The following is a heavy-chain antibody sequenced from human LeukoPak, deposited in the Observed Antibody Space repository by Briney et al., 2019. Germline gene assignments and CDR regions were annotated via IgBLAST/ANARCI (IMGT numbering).Heavy chain of an antibody. Sequence: PSETLSLTCTVSGGSISSYYWSWIRQPPGKGLEWIGYIYYSGSTNYNPSLKSRVTISVDTSKNQFSLKLSSVTAADTAVYYCAATMVRGVLNWFDRWGQGTLVTVSS. CDR1: GGSISSYY. CDR3: AATMVRGVLNWFDR. CDR2: IYYSGST. D-gene: IGHD3-10*01. J-gene: IGHJ5*02. V-gene: IGHV4-59*08.